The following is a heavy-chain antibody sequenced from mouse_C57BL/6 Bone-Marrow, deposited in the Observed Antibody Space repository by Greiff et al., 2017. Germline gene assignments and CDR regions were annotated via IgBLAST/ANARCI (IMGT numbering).Heavy chain of an antibody. CDR2: IYPGSGST. Sequence: QVQLQQPGAELVKPGASVKMSCKASGYTFPSYWITWVKQRPGQGLEWIGDIYPGSGSTNYNEKFKSKATLTVDTSSSTAYMQLISLTSEDSAVYYFAIHYYGSSPYYFDYWGQGTTLTVSS. D-gene: IGHD1-1*01. CDR3: AIHYYGSSPYYFDY. V-gene: IGHV1-55*01. J-gene: IGHJ2*01. CDR1: GYTFPSYW.